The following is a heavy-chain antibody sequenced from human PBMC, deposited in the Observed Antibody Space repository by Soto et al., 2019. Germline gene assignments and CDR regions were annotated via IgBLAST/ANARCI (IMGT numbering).Heavy chain of an antibody. D-gene: IGHD5-12*01. CDR3: ARDTSAGYSGYDGAFDI. CDR2: INPNSGGT. Sequence: ASVKVSCKASGYTFTGYYMHWVRQAPGQGLEWMGWINPNSGGTNYAQKFQGWVTMTRDTSISTAYMELSRLRSDDTAVYYCARDTSAGYSGYDGAFDIWGQGTTVTVSS. J-gene: IGHJ3*02. V-gene: IGHV1-2*04. CDR1: GYTFTGYY.